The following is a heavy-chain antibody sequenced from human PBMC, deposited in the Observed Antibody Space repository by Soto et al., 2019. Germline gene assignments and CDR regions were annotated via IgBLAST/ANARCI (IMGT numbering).Heavy chain of an antibody. CDR3: ARLSQMGSTTEAFDI. CDR1: GFTFSAYG. J-gene: IGHJ3*02. Sequence: QVQLVESGGGVVQPGRSLRLSCAASGFTFSAYGMHWVRQAPGMGLEWAAVVWFDGSNQYYTESVKGRFTISRDNSKNTVYLQMNSLRVDDTAVYYCARLSQMGSTTEAFDIWGQGTMVTVSS. D-gene: IGHD1-1*01. CDR2: VWFDGSNQ. V-gene: IGHV3-33*01.